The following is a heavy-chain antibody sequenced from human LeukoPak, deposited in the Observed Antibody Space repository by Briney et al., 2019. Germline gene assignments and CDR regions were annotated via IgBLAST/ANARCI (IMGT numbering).Heavy chain of an antibody. D-gene: IGHD6-19*01. CDR2: ISSSSSTI. J-gene: IGHJ4*02. CDR3: ARDATDSSGWYRGTYYFDY. Sequence: GGSLRLSCAASGFTFSSYSMNWVRQAPGKGLEWVSYISSSSSTIYYADSVKGRFTISRDNAKNSLYQQMNSLRDEDTAVYYCARDATDSSGWYRGTYYFDYWGQGTLVTVSS. V-gene: IGHV3-48*02. CDR1: GFTFSSYS.